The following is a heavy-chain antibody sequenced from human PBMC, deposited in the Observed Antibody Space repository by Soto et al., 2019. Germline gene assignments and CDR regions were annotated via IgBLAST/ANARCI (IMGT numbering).Heavy chain of an antibody. CDR1: GFTFSNAW. V-gene: IGHV3-15*01. CDR3: TTDDPINRN. CDR2: IKSKINGETR. Sequence: GGSPRLSCAASGFTFSNAWMSWVRQAPGKGLEWVGRIKSKINGETRDYAAPVKGRFTMSRDDSKNTLYLQMNSLKTEDTAVYYCTTDDPINRNWGQGTLVTVSS. J-gene: IGHJ4*02.